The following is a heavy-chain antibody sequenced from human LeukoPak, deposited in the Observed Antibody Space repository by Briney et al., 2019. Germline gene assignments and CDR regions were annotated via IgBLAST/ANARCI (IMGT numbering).Heavy chain of an antibody. CDR3: ARDERTAGPHDAFDI. Sequence: SQTLSLTCAISGDSVSSNSVAWNWIRQSPSKGLEWLGRTYYKSKWFNEYAPSVQSRISINPDTSKNQFSLQLNSVTPEDTAVYYCARDERTAGPHDAFDIWGQGTMVTVSS. V-gene: IGHV6-1*01. CDR1: GDSVSSNSVA. D-gene: IGHD6-13*01. CDR2: TYYKSKWFN. J-gene: IGHJ3*02.